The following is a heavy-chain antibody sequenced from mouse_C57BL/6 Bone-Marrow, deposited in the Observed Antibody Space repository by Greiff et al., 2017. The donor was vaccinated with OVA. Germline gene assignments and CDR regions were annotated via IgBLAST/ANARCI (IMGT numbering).Heavy chain of an antibody. Sequence: VQLKESGAELARPGASVKLSCKAFGYTFTSYGISWVKQRTGQGLEWIGEIYPRSGNTYYNEKFKGKATLTADKSSSTAYMELRSLTSEDSAVYFCAREGYDYPFAYWGQGTLVTVSA. J-gene: IGHJ3*01. CDR3: AREGYDYPFAY. CDR2: IYPRSGNT. V-gene: IGHV1-81*01. CDR1: GYTFTSYG. D-gene: IGHD2-4*01.